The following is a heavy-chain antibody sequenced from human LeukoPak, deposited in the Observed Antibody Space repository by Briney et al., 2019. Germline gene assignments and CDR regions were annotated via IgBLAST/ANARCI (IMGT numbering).Heavy chain of an antibody. CDR1: GGSISSSSYY. D-gene: IGHD2-15*01. CDR2: IYYSGST. CDR3: VRASVHSGGAFDI. Sequence: KPSETLSLTCTVSGGSISSSSYYWGWIRQPPGKGLEWIGSIYYSGSTYYNPSLKSRVTISVDTSKNQFSLKLSSVTAADTAVYYCVRASVHSGGAFDIWGQGTVVTVSS. J-gene: IGHJ3*02. V-gene: IGHV4-39*07.